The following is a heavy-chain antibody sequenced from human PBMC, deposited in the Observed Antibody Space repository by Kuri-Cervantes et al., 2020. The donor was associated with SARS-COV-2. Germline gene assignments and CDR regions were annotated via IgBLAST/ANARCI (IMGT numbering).Heavy chain of an antibody. CDR3: ARPRYGDYDGAFDI. CDR1: GGSISSYY. J-gene: IGHJ3*02. V-gene: IGHV4-39*07. Sequence: SETLSLTCTVSGGSISSYYWSWIRQPPGKGLEWIGSIYYSGSTYYNPSLKSRVTISVDTSKNQFSLKLSSVTAADTAVYYCARPRYGDYDGAFDIWGQGTMVTVSS. D-gene: IGHD4-17*01. CDR2: IYYSGST.